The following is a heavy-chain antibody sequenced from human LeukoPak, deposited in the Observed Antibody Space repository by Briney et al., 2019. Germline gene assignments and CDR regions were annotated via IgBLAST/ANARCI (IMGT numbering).Heavy chain of an antibody. J-gene: IGHJ5*02. CDR2: IYYSGST. V-gene: IGHV4-39*07. Sequence: SETLSLTCTVSGGSISSSSYYWGWIRQPPGKGLEWIGSIYYSGSTNYNPSLKSRVTISVDTSKNQFSLKLSSVTAADTAVYYCARGCSGGSCYWRYNWFDPWGQGTLVTVSS. CDR3: ARGCSGGSCYWRYNWFDP. D-gene: IGHD2-15*01. CDR1: GGSISSSSYY.